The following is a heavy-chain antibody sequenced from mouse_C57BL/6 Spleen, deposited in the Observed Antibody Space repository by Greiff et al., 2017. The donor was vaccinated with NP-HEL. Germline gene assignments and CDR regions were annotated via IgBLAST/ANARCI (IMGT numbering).Heavy chain of an antibody. CDR1: GYTFTSYW. CDR2: INPSSGYT. Sequence: QVQLKESGAELAKPGASVKLSCKASGYTFTSYWMHWVKQRPGQGLEWIGYINPSSGYTKYNQKFKDKATLTAYKSSSTAYMQLSSLTYEDSAVYYCVSGYSNLFAYWGQGTLVTVSA. D-gene: IGHD2-5*01. J-gene: IGHJ3*01. CDR3: VSGYSNLFAY. V-gene: IGHV1-7*01.